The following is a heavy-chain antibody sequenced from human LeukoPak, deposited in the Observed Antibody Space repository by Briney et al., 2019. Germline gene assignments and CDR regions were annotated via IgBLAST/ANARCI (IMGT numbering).Heavy chain of an antibody. CDR2: IYYSGST. J-gene: IGHJ4*02. D-gene: IGHD2-15*01. CDR3: ARPSSFLLATYFDY. CDR1: GGSISSSSYY. Sequence: SETLSLTCTVSGGSISSSSYYWGWIRQPPGKGLEWIGSIYYSGSTCYNPSLKSRVTISVDTSKNQFSLKLSSVTAADTAVYYCARPSSFLLATYFDYWGQGTLVTVSS. V-gene: IGHV4-39*01.